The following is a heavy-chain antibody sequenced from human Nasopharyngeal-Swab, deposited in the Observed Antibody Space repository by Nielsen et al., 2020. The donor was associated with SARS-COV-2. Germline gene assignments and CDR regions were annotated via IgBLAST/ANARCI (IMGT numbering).Heavy chain of an antibody. D-gene: IGHD2-21*02. CDR2: IITMVGIT. V-gene: IGHV1-69*10. CDR3: AREPQAGVVTTIDYFDS. Sequence: SVKVSCKASGGTFPTFGISWVRQTPGQGLEWMGGIITMVGITNYAPRFQGRVTMTADKSTSTAYMELSSLRSDDTAMYYCAREPQAGVVTTIDYFDSWGQGTLVTVSS. CDR1: GGTFPTFG. J-gene: IGHJ4*02.